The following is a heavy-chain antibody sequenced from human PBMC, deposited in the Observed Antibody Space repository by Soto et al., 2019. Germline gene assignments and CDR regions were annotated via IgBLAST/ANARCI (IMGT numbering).Heavy chain of an antibody. Sequence: QVQLVESGRGVVQPGRSLRLSCAASGFTFSSYGMHWVRQAPGKGLEWVAVIWYDGSNKYYADSVKGRFTISRDNSKNTLYLQMNSLRAEDTAVYYCARGVYDSSGYSLDYWGQGTLVTVSS. CDR2: IWYDGSNK. CDR3: ARGVYDSSGYSLDY. J-gene: IGHJ4*02. V-gene: IGHV3-33*01. D-gene: IGHD3-22*01. CDR1: GFTFSSYG.